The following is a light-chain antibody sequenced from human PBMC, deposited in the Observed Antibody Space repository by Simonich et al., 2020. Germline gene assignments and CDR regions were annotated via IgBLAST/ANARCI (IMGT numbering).Light chain of an antibody. J-gene: IGLJ2*01. Sequence: QSALTQPVSVSGSPGQSITISCTGTSSDVGSYNLVSWYQQHPGKAPKLMIYEGSKRPSVVSNRFSGSKSGNTASLTISGLQAEDEADYYCCSYAGSSTLVFGGGTKLTVL. CDR2: EGS. CDR1: SSDVGSYNL. V-gene: IGLV2-23*01. CDR3: CSYAGSSTLV.